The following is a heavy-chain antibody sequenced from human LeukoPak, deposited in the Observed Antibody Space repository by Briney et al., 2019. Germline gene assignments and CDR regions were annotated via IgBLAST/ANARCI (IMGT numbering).Heavy chain of an antibody. V-gene: IGHV4-39*01. CDR1: SGSLSSSDYY. D-gene: IGHD2-15*01. CDR2: IYYSGRA. Sequence: SETLSLTCTVSSGSLSSSDYYWGWIRQPPGKGLEWIGTIYYSGRAYYSPSLKSRVTISVDTSKSQFSLKLNSLTAADTAVYYCARLTTGFCSGGSCYSDHYYFYMDVWAKGTTVTVSS. CDR3: ARLTTGFCSGGSCYSDHYYFYMDV. J-gene: IGHJ6*03.